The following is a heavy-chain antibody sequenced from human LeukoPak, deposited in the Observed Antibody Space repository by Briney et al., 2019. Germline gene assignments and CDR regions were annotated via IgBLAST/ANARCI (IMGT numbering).Heavy chain of an antibody. CDR1: GGSVSSGSYY. CDR3: ARGGEDYGMDV. CDR2: IYYSGST. V-gene: IGHV4-61*01. Sequence: PSETLSLTCTVSGGSVSSGSYYWSWIRQPPGKGLEWIGYIYYSGSTNYNPSLKSRVTISVDTSKNQFSLKLSSVTAADTAVYYCARGGEDYGMDVWGKGTTVTVSS. D-gene: IGHD3-10*01. J-gene: IGHJ6*04.